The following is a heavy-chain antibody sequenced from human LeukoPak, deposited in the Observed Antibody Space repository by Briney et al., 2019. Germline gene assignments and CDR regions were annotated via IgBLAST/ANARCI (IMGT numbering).Heavy chain of an antibody. CDR3: ATQTIFGVVISGYGMDV. J-gene: IGHJ6*02. V-gene: IGHV1-69*06. CDR2: IIPIFGTA. CDR1: GGTFSSYA. Sequence: GASVKVSCKASGGTFSSYAISWVRQAPGQGLEWMGGIIPIFGTANYAQKFQGRVTMTEDTSTDTAYMELSSLRSEDTAVYYCATQTIFGVVISGYGMDVWGQGTTVTVSS. D-gene: IGHD3-3*01.